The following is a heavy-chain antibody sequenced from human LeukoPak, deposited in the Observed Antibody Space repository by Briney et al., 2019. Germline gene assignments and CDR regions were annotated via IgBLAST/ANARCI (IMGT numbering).Heavy chain of an antibody. Sequence: GRSLRLSCAASGFTFDDYAMHWVRQAPGKGLEWVSGISWNSGSIGYADSVKGRFTISRDNSKNTLYLQMNSLRAEDTAVYYCAKDLLSGSYDYWGQGTLVTVSS. D-gene: IGHD1-26*01. CDR2: ISWNSGSI. V-gene: IGHV3-9*01. CDR3: AKDLLSGSYDY. J-gene: IGHJ4*02. CDR1: GFTFDDYA.